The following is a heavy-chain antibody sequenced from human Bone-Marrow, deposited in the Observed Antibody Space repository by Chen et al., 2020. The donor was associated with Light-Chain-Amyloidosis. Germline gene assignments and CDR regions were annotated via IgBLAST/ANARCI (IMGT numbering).Heavy chain of an antibody. CDR3: SRDAVAPGDTDY. Sequence: QLVESGGSLVQPGGSLRLSCAASGFTFTTYGMNWVRQAPGKGLEWVSYISAGGDSMYYADSVKGRFTVSRDDARNSLLLQMNSLRAEDTAVYYCSRDAVAPGDTDYWGQGTLVTVSS. CDR2: ISAGGDSM. V-gene: IGHV3-48*03. D-gene: IGHD1-1*01. CDR1: GFTFTTYG. J-gene: IGHJ4*02.